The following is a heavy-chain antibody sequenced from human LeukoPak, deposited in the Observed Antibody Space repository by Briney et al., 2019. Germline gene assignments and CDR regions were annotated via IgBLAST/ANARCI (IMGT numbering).Heavy chain of an antibody. CDR1: GGSISSSSYY. J-gene: IGHJ4*02. CDR2: IYYSGST. V-gene: IGHV4-39*01. D-gene: IGHD5-12*01. Sequence: SETLSLTCTVSGGSISSSSYYWGWIRQPPGKGLEWIGSIYYSGSTYYNPSLKSRVTISVDTSKNQFSLKLSSVTAADTAVYYCARLPTITFFDYWGQGTLVTVSS. CDR3: ARLPTITFFDY.